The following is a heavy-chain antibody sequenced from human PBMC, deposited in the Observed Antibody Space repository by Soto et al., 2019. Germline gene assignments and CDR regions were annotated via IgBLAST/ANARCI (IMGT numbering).Heavy chain of an antibody. J-gene: IGHJ6*03. CDR2: INSDGTRT. Sequence: EVQLVESGGGLVQPGGSLRLSCAASGFTFSNYWMHWVRQAPGKGLVWVSRINSDGTRTNYADSVKGRITISRDNAENTLYLQTNSLTAEDTAVYYCARVAVGYYYMDVWGKGTTVTVSS. CDR3: ARVAVGYYYMDV. V-gene: IGHV3-74*01. CDR1: GFTFSNYW.